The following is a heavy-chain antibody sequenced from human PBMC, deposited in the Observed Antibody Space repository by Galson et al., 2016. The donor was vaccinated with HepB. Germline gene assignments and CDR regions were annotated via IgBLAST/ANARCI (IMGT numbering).Heavy chain of an antibody. D-gene: IGHD3-10*01. CDR2: IWTDGNQY. CDR3: ARDGFPGFGSFFDY. V-gene: IGHV3-33*01. Sequence: SLRLSCAASGLTFSSYAMHWVRQAPGKGLEWVAIIWTDGNQYLYADSVKGRFTISRDNSKNTLYLQMNSLRAEDTAVYYCARDGFPGFGSFFDYWGHGALVTVSS. J-gene: IGHJ4*01. CDR1: GLTFSSYA.